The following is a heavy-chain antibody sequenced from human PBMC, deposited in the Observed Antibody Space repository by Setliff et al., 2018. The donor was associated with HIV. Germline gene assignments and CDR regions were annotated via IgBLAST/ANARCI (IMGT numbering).Heavy chain of an antibody. CDR1: GGSISSSNW. D-gene: IGHD3-22*01. Sequence: SETLSLTCAVSGGSISSSNWWSWVRQPPGKGLEWLGEIYHSGSTNYNPSLKSRVSISVDTSKKQFSLKLSSVSAADTAVYYCARAADYHDSSGYWAPPRYFDYWGQGTLVTVSS. CDR3: ARAADYHDSSGYWAPPRYFDY. CDR2: IYHSGST. V-gene: IGHV4-4*02. J-gene: IGHJ4*02.